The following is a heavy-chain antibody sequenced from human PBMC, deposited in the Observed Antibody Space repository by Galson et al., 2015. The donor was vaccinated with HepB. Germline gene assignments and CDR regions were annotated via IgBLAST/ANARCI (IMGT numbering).Heavy chain of an antibody. V-gene: IGHV3-23*01. J-gene: IGHJ3*02. D-gene: IGHD3-9*01. Sequence: SLRLSCAASGFTFSSYAMSWVRQAPGKGLEWVSAISGSGGSTYYADSVKGRFTISRDNSKNTLYLQMNSLRAEDTAVYYCAKDQGGLRYFDWLSPSDDDAFDIWGQGTMVTVSS. CDR2: ISGSGGST. CDR1: GFTFSSYA. CDR3: AKDQGGLRYFDWLSPSDDDAFDI.